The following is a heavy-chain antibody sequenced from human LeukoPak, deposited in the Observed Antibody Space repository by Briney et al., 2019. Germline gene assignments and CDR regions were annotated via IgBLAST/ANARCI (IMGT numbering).Heavy chain of an antibody. J-gene: IGHJ6*03. D-gene: IGHD2-15*01. CDR1: GGSSSGYY. CDR3: AREARYCSGGNCYDKHFYYYYYMDV. CDR2: INHSGST. V-gene: IGHV4-34*01. Sequence: SETLSLTCAVYGGSSSGYYWSWIRQPPGKGLEWIGEINHSGSTNYNPSLKSRVTISVDTSKNQFSLKLSSVTAADTAVYYCAREARYCSGGNCYDKHFYYYYYMDVWGKGTTVTVSS.